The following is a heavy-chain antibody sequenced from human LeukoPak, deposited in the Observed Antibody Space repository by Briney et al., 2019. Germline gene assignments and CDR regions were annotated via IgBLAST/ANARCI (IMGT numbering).Heavy chain of an antibody. J-gene: IGHJ6*04. CDR1: GFTFSSSE. Sequence: GGSLRLSCAVSGFTFSSSEMNWVRQAPGKGLEWVSYITGSGNTIYYADSVKGRFTISRDNAKNSLYLQMNSLRAEDTAVYYCAELGITMIGGVWGKGTTVTISS. V-gene: IGHV3-48*03. CDR3: AELGITMIGGV. D-gene: IGHD3-10*02. CDR2: ITGSGNTI.